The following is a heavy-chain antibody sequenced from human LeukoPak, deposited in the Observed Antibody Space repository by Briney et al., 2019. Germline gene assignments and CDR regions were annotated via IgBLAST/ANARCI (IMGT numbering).Heavy chain of an antibody. Sequence: SETLSLTCAVSGYSISSGYYWGWIRQPPGKGLEWIGGIYHSGSTYYNPSLKSRVTISVDTSKNQFSLKLSSVTAADTAVYYCARGGSGSYYDYYFDSWGQGTLVTVSS. CDR2: IYHSGST. J-gene: IGHJ4*02. D-gene: IGHD3-10*01. CDR3: ARGGSGSYYDYYFDS. V-gene: IGHV4-38-2*01. CDR1: GYSISSGYY.